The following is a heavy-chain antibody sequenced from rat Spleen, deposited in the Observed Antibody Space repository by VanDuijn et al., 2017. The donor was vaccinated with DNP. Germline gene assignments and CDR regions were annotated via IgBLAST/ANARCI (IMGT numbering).Heavy chain of an antibody. V-gene: IGHV5-31*01. CDR3: ARHGRRVFDY. D-gene: IGHD1-11*01. J-gene: IGHJ2*01. CDR2: ITGGGGTT. CDR1: GFTFNNYW. Sequence: EVQLVESGGGLVQPGRSLKVSCVVSGFTFNNYWMTWIRQVPGKGLEWIASITGGGGTTSYPDSVKGRFTISRDNAESTLYLQMNSLRSEDMATYFCARHGRRVFDYWGQGVMVTVSS.